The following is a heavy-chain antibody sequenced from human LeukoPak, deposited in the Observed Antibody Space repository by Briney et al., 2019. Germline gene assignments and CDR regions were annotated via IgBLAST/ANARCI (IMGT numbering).Heavy chain of an antibody. J-gene: IGHJ4*02. Sequence: GGSLRLSCAASGFTFSSHEMNWVRQAPGKGLEWVSYISSSGSTIYYADSVKGRFTISRDNAKNSLYLQMNSLRAEDTAVYYCARGYDFEFEYWGQGTLVTVSS. CDR1: GFTFSSHE. D-gene: IGHD3-3*01. CDR2: ISSSGSTI. V-gene: IGHV3-48*03. CDR3: ARGYDFEFEY.